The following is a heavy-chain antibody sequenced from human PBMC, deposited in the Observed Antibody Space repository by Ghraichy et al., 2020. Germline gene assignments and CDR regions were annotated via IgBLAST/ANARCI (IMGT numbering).Heavy chain of an antibody. CDR1: GFTFSDYY. Sequence: GGSLRLSCAASGFTFSDYYMSWIRQAPGKGLEWVSYISSSGSTIYYADSVKGRFTISRDNAKNSLYLQMNSLRAEDTAVYYCARDSTYYDILTGYKPRYYFDYWGQGTLVTVSS. CDR2: ISSSGSTI. CDR3: ARDSTYYDILTGYKPRYYFDY. J-gene: IGHJ4*02. D-gene: IGHD3-9*01. V-gene: IGHV3-11*01.